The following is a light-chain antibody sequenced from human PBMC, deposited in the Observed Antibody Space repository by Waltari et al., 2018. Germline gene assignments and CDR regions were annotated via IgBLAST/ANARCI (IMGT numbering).Light chain of an antibody. V-gene: IGKV1-8*01. J-gene: IGKJ1*01. CDR1: QGVSSY. CDR2: AAS. Sequence: AIRMTQSPSSLSASTGDRVTITCRASQGVSSYLAWYQQKPAKAPNLLIYAASTLQSGVPSRLSGSGSGTDFSLIISCLQSEDFATYYCQQYYSYPWTFGQGTKVEI. CDR3: QQYYSYPWT.